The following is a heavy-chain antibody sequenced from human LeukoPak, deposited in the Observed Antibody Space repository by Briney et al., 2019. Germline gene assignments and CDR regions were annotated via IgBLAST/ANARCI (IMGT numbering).Heavy chain of an antibody. CDR3: ARQEHSGAAGGWFDP. CDR1: GGSISSGSYY. Sequence: PSQTLSLTCTVSGGSISSGSYYWSWIRQPAGKGLEWIGRIYTSGSTNYNPSLKSRVTISVDTSKNQFSLKLSSVTAADTAVYYCARQEHSGAAGGWFDPWGQGTLVTVSS. CDR2: IYTSGST. J-gene: IGHJ5*02. V-gene: IGHV4-61*02. D-gene: IGHD1-26*01.